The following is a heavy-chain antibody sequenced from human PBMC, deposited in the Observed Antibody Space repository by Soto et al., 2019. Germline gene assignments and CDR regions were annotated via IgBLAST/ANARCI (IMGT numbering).Heavy chain of an antibody. CDR2: IYYSGTT. D-gene: IGHD4-17*01. V-gene: IGHV4-59*08. Sequence: PSETLSLTCTVSGGSMTHYYWSWIRQTPGKGLQYIGYIYYSGTTDYNPSLKSRVTISVDTSKNQFSLKLSSVTAADTAVYYCARRYGDYFDFWGQGTLVTVSS. CDR3: ARRYGDYFDF. CDR1: GGSMTHYY. J-gene: IGHJ4*02.